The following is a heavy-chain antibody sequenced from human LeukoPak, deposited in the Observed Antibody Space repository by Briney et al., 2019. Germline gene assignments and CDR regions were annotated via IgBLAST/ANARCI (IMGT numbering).Heavy chain of an antibody. CDR2: TYYMSKWKY. D-gene: IGHD2-15*01. CDR1: GYSFSSNSDVA. Sequence: SQTLSLTFAISGYSFSSNSDVAWNWIRQSPSRVLEWLERTYYMSKWKYDYAPSVKIRITINADTSKNQLYMQQHTVTPEDTAVYYCARGRMSAFDIWDRGTMVSVSS. CDR3: ARGRMSAFDI. J-gene: IGHJ3*02. V-gene: IGHV6-1*01.